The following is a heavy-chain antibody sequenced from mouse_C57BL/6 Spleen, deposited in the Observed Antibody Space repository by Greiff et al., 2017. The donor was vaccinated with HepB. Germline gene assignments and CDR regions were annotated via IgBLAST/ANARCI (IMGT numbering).Heavy chain of an antibody. CDR1: GFNIKDYY. D-gene: IGHD2-1*01. Sequence: VQLKQSGAELVRPGASVKLSCTASGFNIKDYYMHWVKQRPEQGLEWIGRIDPEDGDTEYAPKFQGKATMTADTSSNTAYLQLSSLTSEDTAVYYCTKGYYGNPFDYWGQGTTLTVSS. CDR2: IDPEDGDT. CDR3: TKGYYGNPFDY. J-gene: IGHJ2*01. V-gene: IGHV14-1*01.